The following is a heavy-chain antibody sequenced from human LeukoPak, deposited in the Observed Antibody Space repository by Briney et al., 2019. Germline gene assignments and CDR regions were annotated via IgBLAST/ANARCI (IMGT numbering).Heavy chain of an antibody. Sequence: GASVKVSCKTSGYTFTSYAISWVRQAPGQGLEWMGCISGYTGNTNYAQNLQDRVTMTTDTSTSTAYMELRSLRSDDTAVYYCARWGGTYQTYFDYWGQGTLVTVSS. CDR2: ISGYTGNT. CDR1: GYTFTSYA. D-gene: IGHD2-2*01. V-gene: IGHV1-18*01. CDR3: ARWGGTYQTYFDY. J-gene: IGHJ4*02.